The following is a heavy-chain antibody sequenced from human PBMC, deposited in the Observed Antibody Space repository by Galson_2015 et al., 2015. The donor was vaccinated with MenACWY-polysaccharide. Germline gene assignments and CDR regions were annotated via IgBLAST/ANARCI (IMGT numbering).Heavy chain of an antibody. CDR2: VSGSGGST. V-gene: IGHV3-23*01. CDR1: GFTFTNYD. J-gene: IGHJ4*02. D-gene: IGHD3-22*01. CDR3: ANLIPKIVVNTGDFDY. Sequence: SLRLSCAASGFTFTNYDMSWVRQAPGKGLEWVSAVSGSGGSTYYADSVKGRFTISRDNSKNTLYLQMNSLRAEDTAVYYCANLIPKIVVNTGDFDYWGQGTLVTVSS.